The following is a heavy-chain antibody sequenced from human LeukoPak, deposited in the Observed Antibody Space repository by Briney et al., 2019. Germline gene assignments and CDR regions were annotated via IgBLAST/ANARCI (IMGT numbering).Heavy chain of an antibody. CDR3: ARATYGDYTAFDY. CDR2: IKQDGSEK. J-gene: IGHJ4*02. CDR1: GFTFSSYW. D-gene: IGHD4-17*01. Sequence: GGSLRLSCAASGFTFSSYWMSWGRQAPGKGLEWVANIKQDGSEKYYVDSVKGRFTISRDNAKNSLYLQMNSLRAEDTAVYYCARATYGDYTAFDYWGQGTLVTVSS. V-gene: IGHV3-7*01.